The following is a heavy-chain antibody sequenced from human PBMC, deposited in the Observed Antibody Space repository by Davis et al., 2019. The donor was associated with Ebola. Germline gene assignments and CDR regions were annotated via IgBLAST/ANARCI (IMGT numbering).Heavy chain of an antibody. V-gene: IGHV4-39*07. CDR2: IYYSGST. Sequence: PSETLSLTCTVSGGSISSSSYYWGWIRQPPGKGLEWIGSIYYSGSTYYNPSLKSRVTISVDTSKNQFSLKLSSVTAADTAVYYCARGAYSNYFGYWGQGTLVTVSS. CDR3: ARGAYSNYFGY. J-gene: IGHJ4*02. CDR1: GGSISSSSYY. D-gene: IGHD4-11*01.